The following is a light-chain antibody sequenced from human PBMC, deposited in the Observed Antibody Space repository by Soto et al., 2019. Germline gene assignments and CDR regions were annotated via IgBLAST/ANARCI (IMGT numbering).Light chain of an antibody. CDR3: QQYNNWPPWT. J-gene: IGKJ1*01. CDR2: GAY. V-gene: IGKV3-20*01. Sequence: EIVLTQSPGTLSLSPGERATLSCRASQSVSSSYLAWYQQKPGQAPRLIIYGAYSRATGIPDRFSGSGSGTDFTLTISRLEPEDFAVYYCQQYNNWPPWTCGQGTKVDIK. CDR1: QSVSSSY.